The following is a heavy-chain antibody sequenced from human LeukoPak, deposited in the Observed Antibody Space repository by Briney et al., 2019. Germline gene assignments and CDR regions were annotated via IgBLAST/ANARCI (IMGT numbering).Heavy chain of an antibody. V-gene: IGHV4-39*01. Sequence: SETLSLTCTVSGGSISSSSYYWVWIRQPPGKGLEWIGCVYYSGSTYYNPSLKSRVTISADTSKSQFSLKLSSVSAADTAVYYCARQFSYYDSSLDAFDIWGQGTMVTVSS. CDR1: GGSISSSSYY. D-gene: IGHD3-22*01. J-gene: IGHJ3*02. CDR3: ARQFSYYDSSLDAFDI. CDR2: VYYSGST.